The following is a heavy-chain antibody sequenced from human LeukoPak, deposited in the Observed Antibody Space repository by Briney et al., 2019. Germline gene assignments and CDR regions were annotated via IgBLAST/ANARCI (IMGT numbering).Heavy chain of an antibody. CDR3: AKDTLSRDFWSGYYFDY. J-gene: IGHJ4*02. V-gene: IGHV3-23*01. D-gene: IGHD3-3*01. CDR2: ISGSGGST. CDR1: GFTFSSYA. Sequence: GGSLRLSCAASGFTFSSYAMSWVRQATGKGLEWVSAISGSGGSTYYADSVKGRFTISRDHSKNTLCLQMNSLRAEDTAVYYCAKDTLSRDFWSGYYFDYWGQGTLVTVSS.